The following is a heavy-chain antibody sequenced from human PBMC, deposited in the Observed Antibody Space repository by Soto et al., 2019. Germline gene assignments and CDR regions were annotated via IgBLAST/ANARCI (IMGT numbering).Heavy chain of an antibody. D-gene: IGHD5-18*01. CDR2: IYSGGST. Sequence: EVQLVESGGGLVQPGGSLRVSCAASGFTVSSNYMSWVRQAPGKGLEWVSVIYSGGSTYYADSVKGRFTISRDNSKNTLYLQMNSLRAEDTAVYYCARSPYSYGPIDYWGQGTLVTVSS. J-gene: IGHJ4*02. CDR3: ARSPYSYGPIDY. V-gene: IGHV3-66*01. CDR1: GFTVSSNY.